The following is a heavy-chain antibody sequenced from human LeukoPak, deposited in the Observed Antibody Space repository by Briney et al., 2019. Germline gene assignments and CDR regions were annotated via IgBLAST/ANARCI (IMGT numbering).Heavy chain of an antibody. V-gene: IGHV4-34*01. J-gene: IGHJ4*02. CDR3: ARGSGIVVVPAAITFDY. Sequence: SETLSLTCAVYGGSFSGYYWSWIRQPPGKGLEWIGEINHSGSTNYKPSLKSRVTISVDTSKNQFSLKLSSVTAADTAVYYCARGSGIVVVPAAITFDYWGQGTLVTVSS. CDR1: GGSFSGYY. D-gene: IGHD2-2*01. CDR2: INHSGST.